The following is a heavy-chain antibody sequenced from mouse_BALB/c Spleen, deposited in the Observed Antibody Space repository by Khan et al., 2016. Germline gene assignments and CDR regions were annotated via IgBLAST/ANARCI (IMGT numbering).Heavy chain of an antibody. CDR1: GYAFRSYW. Sequence: QVQLQQSGAELVRPGSSVKISCKASGYAFRSYWMNWVKQRPGQGLEWIGQIYPGDGDTNYNGKFKGKAKLTADKSSSTDYMQLSSLTSEDSAGYFCARLLRGYYFDYWGQGTTLTVSS. V-gene: IGHV1-80*01. CDR2: IYPGDGDT. D-gene: IGHD1-1*01. CDR3: ARLLRGYYFDY. J-gene: IGHJ2*01.